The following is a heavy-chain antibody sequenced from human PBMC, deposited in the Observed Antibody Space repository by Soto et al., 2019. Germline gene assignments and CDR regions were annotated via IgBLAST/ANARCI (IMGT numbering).Heavy chain of an antibody. Sequence: ASETPSLPCTVSGGSVHSGSYYWSWVPQPPGRGLEWIGYIYYSGSTNYNPSLKSRVTISVDTSKNQFSLKLSSVTAADTAVYYCARPDPMVRGVLGWFDPWGQGTLVTVSS. CDR1: GGSVHSGSYY. J-gene: IGHJ5*02. CDR2: IYYSGST. CDR3: ARPDPMVRGVLGWFDP. D-gene: IGHD3-10*01. V-gene: IGHV4-61*01.